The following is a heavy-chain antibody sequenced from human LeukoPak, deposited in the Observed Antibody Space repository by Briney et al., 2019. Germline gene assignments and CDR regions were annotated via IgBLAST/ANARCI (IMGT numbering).Heavy chain of an antibody. V-gene: IGHV1-69*13. CDR3: ATANVEMATIRDFDY. Sequence: GASVKVSCEASGYTFTSYGISWVRQAPGQGLEWMGGIIPIFGTANYAQKFQGRVTITADESTSTAYMELSSLRSEDTAVYYCATANVEMATIRDFDYWGQGTLVTVSS. J-gene: IGHJ4*02. D-gene: IGHD5-24*01. CDR2: IIPIFGTA. CDR1: GYTFTSYG.